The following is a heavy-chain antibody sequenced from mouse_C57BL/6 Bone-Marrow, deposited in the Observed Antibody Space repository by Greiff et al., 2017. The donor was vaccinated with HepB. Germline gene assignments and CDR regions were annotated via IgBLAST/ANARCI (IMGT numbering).Heavy chain of an antibody. D-gene: IGHD2-1*01. J-gene: IGHJ4*01. CDR2: IWGVGST. V-gene: IGHV2-6*01. CDR1: GFSLTSYG. CDR3: ASAGNYEDVGAMDY. Sequence: VQRVESGPGLVAPSQSLSITCTVSGFSLTSYGVDWVRQSPGKGLEWLGVIWGVGSTNYNSALKSRLSISKDNSKSQVFLKMNSLQTDDTAMYYCASAGNYEDVGAMDYWGQGTSVTVSS.